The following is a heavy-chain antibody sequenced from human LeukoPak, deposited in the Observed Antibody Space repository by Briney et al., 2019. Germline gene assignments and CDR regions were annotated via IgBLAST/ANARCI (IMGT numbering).Heavy chain of an antibody. CDR1: GYTFTDYY. CDR2: VDPEGGET. J-gene: IGHJ4*02. D-gene: IGHD4-11*01. CDR3: ATVDYSNYGYFDY. Sequence: GASVKVSCKASGYTFTDYYMHWVQQAPGKGLEWMGRVDPEGGETIYAEKFQGRVTITADTSTDTAYMELSSLRSEDTAVYYCATVDYSNYGYFDYWGQGTLVTVSS. V-gene: IGHV1-69-2*01.